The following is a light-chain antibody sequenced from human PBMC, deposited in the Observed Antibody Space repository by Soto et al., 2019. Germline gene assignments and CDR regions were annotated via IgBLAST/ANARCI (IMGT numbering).Light chain of an antibody. CDR2: TAS. Sequence: DIQMTQSPSSLSASVGDRVTITCRASQSISSYLNWYQQKPGKAPKLLIYTASSLQSGVPSRFSGSGSGTDFTLPISSLQPEDFDTYYCQQSYSTPRTFGQGTKVEIK. V-gene: IGKV1-39*01. CDR3: QQSYSTPRT. CDR1: QSISSY. J-gene: IGKJ1*01.